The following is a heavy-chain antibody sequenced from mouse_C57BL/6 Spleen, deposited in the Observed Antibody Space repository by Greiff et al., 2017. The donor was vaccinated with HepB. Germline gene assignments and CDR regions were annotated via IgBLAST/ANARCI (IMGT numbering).Heavy chain of an antibody. Sequence: VQLQQPGAELVKPGASVKLSCKASGYTFTSYWMHWVKQRPGQGLEWIGMIHPNSGSTNYNEKFKSKATLTVDKSSSTAYMQLSSLTSEDSAVYYCANGYERIGYAMDYWGQGTSVTVSS. CDR2: IHPNSGST. D-gene: IGHD2-2*01. CDR1: GYTFTSYW. CDR3: ANGYERIGYAMDY. V-gene: IGHV1-64*01. J-gene: IGHJ4*01.